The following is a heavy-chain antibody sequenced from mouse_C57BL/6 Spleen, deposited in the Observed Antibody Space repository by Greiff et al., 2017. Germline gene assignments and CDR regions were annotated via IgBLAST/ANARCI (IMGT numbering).Heavy chain of an antibody. V-gene: IGHV3-6*01. D-gene: IGHD2-4*01. Sequence: EVKLVESGPGLVKPSQSLSLTCSVTGYSITSGYYWNWIRQFPGNKLEWMGYISYDGSNNYNPSLKNRISITRDTSKNQFFLKLNSVTTEDTATYYCARAIYDYVAWFAYWGQGTLVTVSA. J-gene: IGHJ3*01. CDR3: ARAIYDYVAWFAY. CDR2: ISYDGSN. CDR1: GYSITSGYY.